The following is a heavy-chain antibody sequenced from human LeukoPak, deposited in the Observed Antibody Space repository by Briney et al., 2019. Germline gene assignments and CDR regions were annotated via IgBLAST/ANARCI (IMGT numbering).Heavy chain of an antibody. CDR2: ISGSGDDI. J-gene: IGHJ4*02. CDR3: VRDIRAVGITLYFDY. CDR1: GFSFSNYY. Sequence: GGSLRLSCAAYGFSFSNYYMSWIRQTPGKGLEWLSYISGSGDDIHHADSVKGRFTISRDNARNSLYLQMNSLRAEDTAMYYCVRDIRAVGITLYFDYWGQGILVTVTS. V-gene: IGHV3-11*01. D-gene: IGHD3-22*01.